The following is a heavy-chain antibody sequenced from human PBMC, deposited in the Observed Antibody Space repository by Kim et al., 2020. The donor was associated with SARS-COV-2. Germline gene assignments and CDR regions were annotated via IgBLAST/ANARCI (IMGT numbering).Heavy chain of an antibody. V-gene: IGHV3-13*01. D-gene: IGHD4-17*01. J-gene: IGHJ3*02. CDR2: IGTAGDT. Sequence: GGSLRLSCAASGFTFSSYDMHWVRQATGKGLEWVSAIGTAGDTYYPGSVKGRFTISRENAKNSLYLQMNSLRAGDTAVYYCARGSTVVTESDAFDIWGQGTMVTGSS. CDR1: GFTFSSYD. CDR3: ARGSTVVTESDAFDI.